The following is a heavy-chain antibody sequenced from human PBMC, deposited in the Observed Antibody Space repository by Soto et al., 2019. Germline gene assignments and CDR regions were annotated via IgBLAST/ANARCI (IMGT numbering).Heavy chain of an antibody. V-gene: IGHV1-3*01. J-gene: IGHJ6*02. CDR3: ARDPAADHYYYGMDV. CDR2: INAGNGNT. CDR1: GYTFTSYA. Sequence: GASVKVSCKASGYTFTSYAMHWVRQAPGQRLEWMGWINAGNGNTKYSQKFQGRVTITRDTSASTAYMVLSSLRSEDTAVYYCARDPAADHYYYGMDVWGQGTTVTVSS. D-gene: IGHD6-13*01.